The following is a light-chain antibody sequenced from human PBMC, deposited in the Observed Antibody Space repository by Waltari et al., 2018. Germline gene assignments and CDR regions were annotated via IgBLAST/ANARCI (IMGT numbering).Light chain of an antibody. CDR3: SSYTSDSTYV. CDR1: SDDVVDYNL. CDR2: DVN. Sequence: QPALTQPASMPGSPGQSITIPCTGTSDDVVDYNLVSWYQHHPGRAPKLIIYDVNKWPSRVSNRFSGSKSGNTASLTISGLQAEDEAEYYCSSYTSDSTYVFGTGTKVTVL. V-gene: IGLV2-14*03. J-gene: IGLJ1*01.